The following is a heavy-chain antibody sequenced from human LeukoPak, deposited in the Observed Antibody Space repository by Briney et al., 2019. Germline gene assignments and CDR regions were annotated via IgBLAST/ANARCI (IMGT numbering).Heavy chain of an antibody. CDR3: ATGRGYSYGHNY. V-gene: IGHV1-24*01. J-gene: IGHJ4*02. Sequence: ASVKVSCKVSGYTLTELSMHWVRQAPGKGLEWMGGFDPEDGETIYAQKFQGRVTMTEDTSTDTAYMELSSLRSEDTAVYYCATGRGYSYGHNYWGQGTLVTVSS. CDR1: GYTLTELS. D-gene: IGHD5-18*01. CDR2: FDPEDGET.